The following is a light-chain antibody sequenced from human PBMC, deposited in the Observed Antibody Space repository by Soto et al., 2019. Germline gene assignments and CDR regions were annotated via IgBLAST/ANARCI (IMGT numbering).Light chain of an antibody. Sequence: QSVLTQPRSVSGSPGQSVTISCTGTSSDVGTYDFVSWYQQHPGKAPRLMIFDVSERPSGVPDRFSGSKSGNTASLTISGLQAEDEADYYCCLYAVTFYVFGTGTKAT. J-gene: IGLJ1*01. CDR2: DVS. CDR3: CLYAVTFYV. V-gene: IGLV2-11*01. CDR1: SSDVGTYDF.